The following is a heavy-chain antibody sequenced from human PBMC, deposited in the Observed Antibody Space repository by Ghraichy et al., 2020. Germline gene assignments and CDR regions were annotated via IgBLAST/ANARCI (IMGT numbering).Heavy chain of an antibody. CDR3: AKGKSYDSSGFDY. V-gene: IGHV3-23*01. CDR2: SSGSGGST. CDR1: GFTFSNYA. Sequence: GGSLRLSCAASGFTFSNYAMSWVRQAPGKGLEWVSVSSGSGGSTYHADSVKGRFTISRDISKNTLYLQMNSLRAEDTAVYYCAKGKSYDSSGFDYWGQGTLVTVSS. D-gene: IGHD3-22*01. J-gene: IGHJ4*02.